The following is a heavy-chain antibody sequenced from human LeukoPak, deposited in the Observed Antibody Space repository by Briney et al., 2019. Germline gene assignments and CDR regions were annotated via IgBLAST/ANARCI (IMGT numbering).Heavy chain of an antibody. CDR2: INPNSGGT. D-gene: IGHD5-18*01. Sequence: ASVKVSCKASGYTFTGYYMHWVRQAPGQGLEWMGRINPNSGGTNYAQKFQGRVTMTRDTSISTAYMELSRLRSDDTAVYYCARSRYTAMVSSDYWGQGTLSPSPQ. V-gene: IGHV1-2*06. CDR3: ARSRYTAMVSSDY. J-gene: IGHJ4*02. CDR1: GYTFTGYY.